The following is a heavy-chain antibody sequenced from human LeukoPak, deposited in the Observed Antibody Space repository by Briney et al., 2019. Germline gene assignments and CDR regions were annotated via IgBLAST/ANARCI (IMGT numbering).Heavy chain of an antibody. CDR2: ISVYNGNT. V-gene: IGHV1-18*01. J-gene: IGHJ4*02. Sequence: ASVKVSCKASGYTFTNYDITWVRQAPGQGLEWMGWISVYNGNTNYAENFQGRVTMTRNTSISTAYMELSSLRSEDTAVYYCAKKRGYCSGGSCYSTDYWGQGTLVTVSS. CDR3: AKKRGYCSGGSCYSTDY. CDR1: GYTFTNYD. D-gene: IGHD2-15*01.